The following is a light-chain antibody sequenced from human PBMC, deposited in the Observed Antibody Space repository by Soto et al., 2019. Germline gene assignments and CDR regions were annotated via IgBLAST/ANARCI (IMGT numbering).Light chain of an antibody. CDR2: EDS. Sequence: SYELTRPPSVSVAPGQSARSTCGGNNSGSKSVHWYQQKPGQAPVLVVYEDSDRPSGVPARFSGSHSGNTATLTISRVEAGDEADYYCQVWDSSSDHSGVLGTGPKVNVL. CDR1: NSGSKS. V-gene: IGLV3-21*02. J-gene: IGLJ1*01. CDR3: QVWDSSSDHSGV.